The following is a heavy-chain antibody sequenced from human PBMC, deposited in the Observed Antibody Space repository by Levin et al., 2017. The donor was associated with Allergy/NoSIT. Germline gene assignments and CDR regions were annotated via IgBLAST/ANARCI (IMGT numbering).Heavy chain of an antibody. J-gene: IGHJ6*02. Sequence: QPGGSLRLSCAASGFTFSSYDMHWVRQATGKGLEWVSAIGTAGDTYYPGSVKGRFTISRENAKNSLYLQMNSLRAGDTAVYYCARGLYYYYGMDVWGQGTTVTVSS. V-gene: IGHV3-13*01. CDR1: GFTFSSYD. CDR3: ARGLYYYYGMDV. CDR2: IGTAGDT.